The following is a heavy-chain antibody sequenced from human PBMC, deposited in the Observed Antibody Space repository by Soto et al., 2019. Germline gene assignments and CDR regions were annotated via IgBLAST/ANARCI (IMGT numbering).Heavy chain of an antibody. CDR2: ISGSGGST. V-gene: IGHV3-23*01. CDR1: GFTFNSYA. D-gene: IGHD3-22*01. J-gene: IGHJ4*02. CDR3: AKSTSGYYRFAY. Sequence: GGSLRLSCAASGFTFNSYAMSWVRQAPGKGLEWVSAISGSGGSTYYADSVKGRFTISRDNSKNTLYLQMSSLRAEDTAVYYCAKSTSGYYRFAYWGQGTLVTVSS.